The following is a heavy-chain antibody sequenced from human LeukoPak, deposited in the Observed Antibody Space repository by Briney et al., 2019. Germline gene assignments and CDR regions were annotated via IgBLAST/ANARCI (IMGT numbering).Heavy chain of an antibody. Sequence: ASVKLSCKASRYTFTSYDINWVRQATGQGVEWMGWMNPNRGNTGYAQKFQGRVTMARNTSISTAYMELRSLRSDDTAVYYCARAGAVVDNWFDPWGQGTLVTVSS. V-gene: IGHV1-8*01. CDR2: MNPNRGNT. CDR3: ARAGAVVDNWFDP. CDR1: RYTFTSYD. D-gene: IGHD2-15*01. J-gene: IGHJ5*02.